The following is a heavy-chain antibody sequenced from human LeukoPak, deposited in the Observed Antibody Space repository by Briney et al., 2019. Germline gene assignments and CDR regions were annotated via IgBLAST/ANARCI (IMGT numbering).Heavy chain of an antibody. J-gene: IGHJ4*02. CDR1: GFTFSSYD. Sequence: TGGSLRLSCAASGFTFSSYDMHWVRQAPGKGLEWVAVISYDGSNKYYADSVKGRFNISRDNSKNTLYLQMNSLRAEDTAVYYCAKDPDYWGQGTLVTVSS. V-gene: IGHV3-30*18. CDR2: ISYDGSNK. CDR3: AKDPDY.